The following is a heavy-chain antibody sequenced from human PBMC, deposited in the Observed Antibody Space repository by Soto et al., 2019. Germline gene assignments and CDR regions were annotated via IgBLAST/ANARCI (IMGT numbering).Heavy chain of an antibody. Sequence: PSETLSLTCTVSGGSISSYYWSWIRQPPGKGLEWIGYIYYSGSTNYSPSLKSRVTISVDTSKNQFSLKLSSVTAADTAVYYCARARGFGEYMGGAFDIWGQGTMVTVSS. CDR2: IYYSGST. D-gene: IGHD3-10*01. CDR1: GGSISSYY. CDR3: ARARGFGEYMGGAFDI. V-gene: IGHV4-59*08. J-gene: IGHJ3*02.